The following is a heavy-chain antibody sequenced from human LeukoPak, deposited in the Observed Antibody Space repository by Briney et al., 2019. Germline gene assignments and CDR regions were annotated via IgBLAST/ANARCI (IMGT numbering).Heavy chain of an antibody. J-gene: IGHJ5*02. CDR3: ARADSSGYPDSWFDP. CDR2: IYYSGST. Sequence: PSETLSLTCTVSGGSISSYYWSWIRQPPGKGLEWIWYIYYSGSTNYNPSLKSRVTISVDTSKNQFSLKLSSVTAADTAVYYCARADSSGYPDSWFDPWGQGTLVTVSS. CDR1: GGSISSYY. D-gene: IGHD3-22*01. V-gene: IGHV4-59*01.